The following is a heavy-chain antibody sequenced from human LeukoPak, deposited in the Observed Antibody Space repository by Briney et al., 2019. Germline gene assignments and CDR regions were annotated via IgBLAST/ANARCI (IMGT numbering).Heavy chain of an antibody. CDR2: INTHTGNP. D-gene: IGHD2-21*01. CDR1: GYTFTSYA. CDR3: ARDFTYYYYGMDV. J-gene: IGHJ6*02. Sequence: GASVKVSCKASGYTFTSYAMNWVRQAPGQGLEWMAWINTHTGNPTYAQDFIGRFVFSLDTSVSTAYLQISSLKAEDTAVYYCARDFTYYYYGMDVWGQGTTVTVSS. V-gene: IGHV7-4-1*02.